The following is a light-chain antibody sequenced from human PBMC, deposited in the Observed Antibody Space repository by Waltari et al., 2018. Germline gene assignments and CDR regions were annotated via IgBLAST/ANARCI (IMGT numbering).Light chain of an antibody. CDR1: PSVLSTSNNKNQ. Sequence: DIVMTQSPESLAVSLGERAPINCTSTPSVLSTSNNKNQLAWYQQKPGQPPKLLLYWASTRESGVPDRFSGSGSETDFTLTISSLQAEDVAIYYCHQYYSTPFTFGQGTKLEIK. V-gene: IGKV4-1*01. CDR3: HQYYSTPFT. CDR2: WAS. J-gene: IGKJ2*01.